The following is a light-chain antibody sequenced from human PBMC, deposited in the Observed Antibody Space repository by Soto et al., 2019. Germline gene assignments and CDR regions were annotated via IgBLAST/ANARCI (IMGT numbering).Light chain of an antibody. J-gene: IGKJ1*01. CDR1: QSVSSN. CDR3: HQYNNWPPWT. CDR2: GAS. Sequence: EIVMTQSPATRSVSPGERATLSCRASQSVSSNLAWYQQKPGQAPRLLIYGASTRATGIPARFSGSESGTEFNLTISSLQSEDFAVYYCHQYNNWPPWTFGQGTKVEIK. V-gene: IGKV3-15*01.